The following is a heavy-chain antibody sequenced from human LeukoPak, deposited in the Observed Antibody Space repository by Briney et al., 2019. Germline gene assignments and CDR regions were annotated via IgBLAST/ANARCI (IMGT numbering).Heavy chain of an antibody. J-gene: IGHJ5*02. Sequence: ASVKVSCKASGYTFTSYYMHWVRQAPGQGLEWMGIINPSGGSTSYAQKFQGRVTMTRDTSTSTVYMELSRLRSDDTAVYYCAREISGHSSSWYNWFDPWGQGTLVTVSS. V-gene: IGHV1-46*01. CDR2: INPSGGST. CDR1: GYTFTSYY. D-gene: IGHD6-13*01. CDR3: AREISGHSSSWYNWFDP.